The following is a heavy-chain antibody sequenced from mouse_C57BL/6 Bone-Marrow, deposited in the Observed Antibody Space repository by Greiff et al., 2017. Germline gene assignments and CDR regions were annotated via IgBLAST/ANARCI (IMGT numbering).Heavy chain of an antibody. CDR2: IYPRDGST. V-gene: IGHV1-85*01. J-gene: IGHJ1*03. D-gene: IGHD1-1*01. CDR3: ARLEFDGSSGDWYFDV. Sequence: VMLVESGPELVKPGASVKLSCKASGYTFTSYDINWVKQRPGQGLEWIGWIYPRDGSTKYTEKFKGKATLTVDTSSSTAYMELHSLTSEDSADYFCARLEFDGSSGDWYFDVWGTGTTVTVSS. CDR1: GYTFTSYD.